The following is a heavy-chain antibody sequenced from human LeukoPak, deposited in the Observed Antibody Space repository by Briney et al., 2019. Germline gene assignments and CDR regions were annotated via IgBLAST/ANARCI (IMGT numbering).Heavy chain of an antibody. CDR2: INHSGST. V-gene: IGHV4-34*01. D-gene: IGHD3-3*01. CDR3: ARGYDFWSGYFNGRKWFDP. J-gene: IGHJ5*02. CDR1: GGSFSGYY. Sequence: SETLSLTCAVYGGSFSGYYRSWIRQPPGKGLEWIGEINHSGSTNYNPSLESRVTISVDTSKNQFSLKLSSVTAADTAVYYCARGYDFWSGYFNGRKWFDPWGQGTLVTVSS.